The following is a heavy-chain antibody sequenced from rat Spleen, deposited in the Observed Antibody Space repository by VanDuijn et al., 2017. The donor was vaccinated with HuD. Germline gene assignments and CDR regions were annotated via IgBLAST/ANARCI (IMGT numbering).Heavy chain of an antibody. D-gene: IGHD1-2*01. J-gene: IGHJ2*01. CDR1: GFTFRNYD. V-gene: IGHV5S23*01. Sequence: EVQLVESGVGLVQPGRSLKLSCAASGFTFRNYDMAWVRQAPTMGLEWVATISPSGVSTYYRDSVKGRFTISRDNARSTLYLQMDSLRSEDTATYYCARRGSYVSHYFDYWGQGVMVTVSS. CDR3: ARRGSYVSHYFDY. CDR2: ISPSGVST.